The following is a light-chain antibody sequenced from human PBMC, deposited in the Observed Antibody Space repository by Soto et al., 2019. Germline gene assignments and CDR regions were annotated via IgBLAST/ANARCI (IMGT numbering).Light chain of an antibody. CDR1: KSDIGVYDF. Sequence: ALTHPPSASGSPGQSFTISCTGTKSDIGVYDFVSWYQHHPGKAPRLIIYEVVQRPSGVPDRFSGSKSGNTASLTVSGLQAADEADYFCKSYAGSNTYVFGSGTKVTVL. CDR2: EVV. V-gene: IGLV2-8*01. CDR3: KSYAGSNTYV. J-gene: IGLJ1*01.